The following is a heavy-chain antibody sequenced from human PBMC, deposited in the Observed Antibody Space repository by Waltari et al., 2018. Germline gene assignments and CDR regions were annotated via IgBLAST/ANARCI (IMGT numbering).Heavy chain of an antibody. V-gene: IGHV3-7*01. D-gene: IGHD3-16*01. CDR3: SSWVWYFDL. Sequence: EVQLVESGGGLVQPGGSLRLSCAASGFTFISYWMSWVRQAPGKGLEWVANIKQDGSEKYYVDSVKGRFTISRDNAKNSLYLQMNSLRAEDTAVYYCSSWVWYFDLWGRGTLVTVSS. CDR2: IKQDGSEK. J-gene: IGHJ2*01. CDR1: GFTFISYW.